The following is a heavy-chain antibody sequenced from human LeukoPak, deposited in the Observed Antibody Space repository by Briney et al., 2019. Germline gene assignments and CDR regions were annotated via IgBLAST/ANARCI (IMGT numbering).Heavy chain of an antibody. Sequence: GGSLRLSCAASGFTFSSYSMNWVRQAPGKGLEWVSYISSSSSTIYYADSVKGRFTISRDNAKNSLYLQMNSLRDEDTAVYYCARAVGKYYDFWSGYSGGSRSCSTTEGVSTSDYWGQGTLVTVSS. V-gene: IGHV3-48*02. CDR3: ARAVGKYYDFWSGYSGGSRSCSTTEGVSTSDY. CDR1: GFTFSSYS. D-gene: IGHD3-3*01. CDR2: ISSSSSTI. J-gene: IGHJ4*02.